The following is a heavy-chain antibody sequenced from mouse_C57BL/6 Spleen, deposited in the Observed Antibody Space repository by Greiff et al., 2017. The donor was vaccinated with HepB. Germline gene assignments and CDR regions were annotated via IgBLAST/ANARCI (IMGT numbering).Heavy chain of an antibody. CDR3: ARNDYDDGGFDY. CDR1: GYSITSGYY. Sequence: ESGPGLVKPSQSLSLTCSVTGYSITSGYYWNWIRQFPGNKLEWMGYISYDGSNNYNPSLKNRISITRDTSKNQFFLKLNSVTTEDTATYYCARNDYDDGGFDYWGQGTTLTVSS. D-gene: IGHD2-4*01. J-gene: IGHJ2*01. V-gene: IGHV3-6*01. CDR2: ISYDGSN.